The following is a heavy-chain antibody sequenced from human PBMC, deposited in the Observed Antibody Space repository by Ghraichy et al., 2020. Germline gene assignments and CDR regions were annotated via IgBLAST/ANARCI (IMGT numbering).Heavy chain of an antibody. J-gene: IGHJ4*02. CDR1: GFTFSTYS. V-gene: IGHV3-21*01. D-gene: IGHD3-22*01. Sequence: GGSLRLSCAASGFTFSTYSMNWVRQAPGKGLEWVSSITSDSRYKYYADSVKGRFTISRDNAQKSLYLQMNSLRAEDTAVYYCARETYDSVGYQDKIHWGQGTLVTVSS. CDR3: ARETYDSVGYQDKIH. CDR2: ITSDSRYK.